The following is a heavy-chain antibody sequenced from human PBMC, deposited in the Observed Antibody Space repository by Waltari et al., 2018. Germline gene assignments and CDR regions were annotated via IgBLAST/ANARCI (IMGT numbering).Heavy chain of an antibody. Sequence: QVQLVQSGAEVKKPGASVKVSCKASGYTFTSYAMHWVRQAPGQRLEWMGWINAGNGNTKYSQKFQGRVTITRDTSASTAYMELSSLRSEDTAVYYCARDRSSSRTLGYWGQGTLVTVSS. CDR1: GYTFTSYA. V-gene: IGHV1-3*01. J-gene: IGHJ4*02. D-gene: IGHD6-13*01. CDR2: INAGNGNT. CDR3: ARDRSSSRTLGY.